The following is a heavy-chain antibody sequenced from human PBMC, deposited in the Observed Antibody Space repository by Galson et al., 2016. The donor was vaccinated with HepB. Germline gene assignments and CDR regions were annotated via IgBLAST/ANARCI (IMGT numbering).Heavy chain of an antibody. Sequence: SLRLSCAASGLFFYEDGVSWVRQAPGKGLEWVAAIRDRDGSTHFGDSAQGRFTVSSDNSKNTVYLQMNSLRVEDTAVYYCARIPWLSFMHRLWGRGTTVTVSS. CDR3: ARIPWLSFMHRL. CDR2: IRDRDGST. V-gene: IGHV3-23*01. D-gene: IGHD3-16*01. CDR1: GLFFYEDG. J-gene: IGHJ3*01.